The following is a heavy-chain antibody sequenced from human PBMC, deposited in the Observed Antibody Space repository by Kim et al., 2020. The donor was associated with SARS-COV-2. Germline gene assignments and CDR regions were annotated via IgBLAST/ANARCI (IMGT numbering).Heavy chain of an antibody. CDR1: GFTFSSYA. V-gene: IGHV3-23*01. CDR3: AKAYYDILTGYYNLAD. Sequence: GGSLRLSCAASGFTFSSYAMSWVRQAPGKGLEWVSAISGSGGSTYYADSVKGRFTISRDNSKNTLYLQMNSLRAEDTAVYYCAKAYYDILTGYYNLADWGQGTMVTVSS. D-gene: IGHD3-9*01. J-gene: IGHJ3*01. CDR2: ISGSGGST.